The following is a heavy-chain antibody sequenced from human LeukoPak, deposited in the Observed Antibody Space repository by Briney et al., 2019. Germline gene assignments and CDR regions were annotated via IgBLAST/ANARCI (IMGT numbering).Heavy chain of an antibody. D-gene: IGHD1-7*01. CDR2: INGGNGNT. CDR3: AREALELQAFDI. CDR1: GYTFTSYA. Sequence: ASVKVSCKASGYTFTSYAMHWVRQAPGQRLEWMGWINGGNGNTKYSQDFQGRVTITRDTSASTAYMELSSLTSEDMAVYYCAREALELQAFDIWGQGTMVTVSS. V-gene: IGHV1-3*03. J-gene: IGHJ3*02.